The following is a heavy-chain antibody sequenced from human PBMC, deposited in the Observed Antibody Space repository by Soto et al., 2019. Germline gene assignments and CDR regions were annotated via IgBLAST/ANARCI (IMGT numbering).Heavy chain of an antibody. CDR3: ARVGGNTDAFDI. D-gene: IGHD4-4*01. Sequence: ASVKVSCKASGYSFTSYGISWVRQAPGQGLEWMGWISAYNGNTNYAQKLQGRVTTTTDTSTSTAYMELSSLRSEDTAVYYCARVGGNTDAFDIWGQGTMVTVSS. CDR1: GYSFTSYG. CDR2: ISAYNGNT. V-gene: IGHV1-18*01. J-gene: IGHJ3*02.